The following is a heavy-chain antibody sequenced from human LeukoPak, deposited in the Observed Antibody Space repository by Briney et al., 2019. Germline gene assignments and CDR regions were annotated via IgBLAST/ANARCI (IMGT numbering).Heavy chain of an antibody. CDR1: GGSISSYY. V-gene: IGHV4-59*01. Sequence: PSETLSLTCTVSGGSISSYYWSWIRQPPGKGPEWIGYIYYSGSTNYNPSLKSRVTISVDTSKNQFSLKLSSVTAADTAVYYCARARVSSWLFNWFDPWGQGTLVTVSS. D-gene: IGHD6-13*01. CDR3: ARARVSSWLFNWFDP. CDR2: IYYSGST. J-gene: IGHJ5*02.